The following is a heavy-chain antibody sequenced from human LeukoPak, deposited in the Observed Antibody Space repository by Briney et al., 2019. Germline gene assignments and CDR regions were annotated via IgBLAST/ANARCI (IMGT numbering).Heavy chain of an antibody. J-gene: IGHJ6*03. CDR2: INHSGST. Sequence: SETLSLTCAVYGGSFSGYYWSWIRQPPGKGLEWIGEINHSGSTNYNPSHKSRVTISVDTSKNQFSLKLSSVTAADTAVYYCARAGLYCSGGSCYPLGYYMDVWGKGTTVTVSS. V-gene: IGHV4-34*01. D-gene: IGHD2-15*01. CDR1: GGSFSGYY. CDR3: ARAGLYCSGGSCYPLGYYMDV.